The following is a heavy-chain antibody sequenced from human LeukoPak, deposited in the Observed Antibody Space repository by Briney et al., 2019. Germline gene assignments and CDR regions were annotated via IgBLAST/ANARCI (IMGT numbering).Heavy chain of an antibody. Sequence: TGGSLRLSCAASGFTFSSYAMHWVRQAQGKGLEWVAVISYDGSNKYYADSVKGRFTISRDNSKNTLYVQMNSLRAEDTAVYYCAKEGYSRGYYSYYYMDVWGKGTTVTVSS. CDR1: GFTFSSYA. CDR2: ISYDGSNK. V-gene: IGHV3-30*04. CDR3: AKEGYSRGYYSYYYMDV. D-gene: IGHD6-13*01. J-gene: IGHJ6*03.